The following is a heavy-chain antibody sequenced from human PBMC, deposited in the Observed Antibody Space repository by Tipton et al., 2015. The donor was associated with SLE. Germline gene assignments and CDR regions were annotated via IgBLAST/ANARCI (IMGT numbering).Heavy chain of an antibody. J-gene: IGHJ4*02. Sequence: TLSLTCTVSGGSISSSSYYWGWIRQPPGKGLEWIGSIYYSGSTYYNPSLKSRVTISVDTSKNQFSLKLSSVTVADTAVYYCASITRDGADDYWGQGTLVTVSS. V-gene: IGHV4-39*01. D-gene: IGHD1-14*01. CDR1: GGSISSSSYY. CDR2: IYYSGST. CDR3: ASITRDGADDY.